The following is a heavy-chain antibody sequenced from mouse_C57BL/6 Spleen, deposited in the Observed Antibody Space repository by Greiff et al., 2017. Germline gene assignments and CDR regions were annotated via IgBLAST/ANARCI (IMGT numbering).Heavy chain of an antibody. CDR3: ARWYYGSRAWFAY. CDR1: GYTFTSYG. Sequence: VKLQESGAELARPGASVKLSCKASGYTFTSYGISWVKQRTGQGLEWIGEIYPRSGNTYYNEKFKGKATLTADKSSSTAYMELRSLTSEDSAVYFCARWYYGSRAWFAYWGQGTLVTVSA. CDR2: IYPRSGNT. J-gene: IGHJ3*01. V-gene: IGHV1-81*01. D-gene: IGHD1-1*01.